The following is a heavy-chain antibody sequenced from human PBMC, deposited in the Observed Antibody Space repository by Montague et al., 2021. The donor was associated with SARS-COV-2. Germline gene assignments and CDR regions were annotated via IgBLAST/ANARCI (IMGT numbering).Heavy chain of an antibody. CDR3: ARSHELWFGENPQGPGAFDI. Sequence: SLRLSCAASGFTFSSYSMNWVRQAPGKGLEWVLSISSSSSYIYYADSVKGRFTISRDNAKNSLYLQMNSLRAEDTAVYYCARSHELWFGENPQGPGAFDIWGQGTMVTVSS. J-gene: IGHJ3*02. CDR2: ISSSSSYI. V-gene: IGHV3-21*01. D-gene: IGHD3-10*01. CDR1: GFTFSSYS.